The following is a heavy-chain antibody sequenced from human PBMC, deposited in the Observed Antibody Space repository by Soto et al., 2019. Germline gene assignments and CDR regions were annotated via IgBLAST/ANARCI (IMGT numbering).Heavy chain of an antibody. Sequence: QERLVQSGAEVMKPGSSVKVSCKVTGGTSTRYAINWVRQAPGQGLEWMGGIVPMFGTSKYAQKFQGRVTITADTSTNIAYMELSSLRSEDTAVYYCNRGSEYDFWSGYLWGQGTLVSVSS. CDR3: NRGSEYDFWSGYL. V-gene: IGHV1-69*06. CDR2: IVPMFGTS. J-gene: IGHJ4*02. CDR1: GGTSTRYA. D-gene: IGHD3-3*01.